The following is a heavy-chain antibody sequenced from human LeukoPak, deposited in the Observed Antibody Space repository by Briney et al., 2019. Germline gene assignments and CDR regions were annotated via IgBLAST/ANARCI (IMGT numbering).Heavy chain of an antibody. Sequence: ASVKVSCKASGYTFTSYDINWVRQVTGQGLEWMGWMNPNSGNTGYAQKFQGRVTMTRNTSIGTVYMELSSLRSEDTAVYYCARGSMVRGAAYYFDYWGQGTLVTVSS. CDR3: ARGSMVRGAAYYFDY. CDR1: GYTFTSYD. D-gene: IGHD3-10*01. CDR2: MNPNSGNT. J-gene: IGHJ4*02. V-gene: IGHV1-8*01.